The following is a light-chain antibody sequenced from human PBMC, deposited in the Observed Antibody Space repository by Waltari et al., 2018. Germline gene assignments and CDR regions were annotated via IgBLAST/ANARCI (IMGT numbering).Light chain of an antibody. CDR2: LGS. Sequence: DIVMTQSPLSLSVTPGEPASIYCRSSQSLLYSNGDYHMDWYLQKPGQSPQLLIYLGSHRASGVPDRFSGSGSGTDFTLRISRVEAEDVGVYYCMQRLQTPWTFGQGTKVEIK. J-gene: IGKJ1*01. V-gene: IGKV2-28*01. CDR3: MQRLQTPWT. CDR1: QSLLYSNGDYH.